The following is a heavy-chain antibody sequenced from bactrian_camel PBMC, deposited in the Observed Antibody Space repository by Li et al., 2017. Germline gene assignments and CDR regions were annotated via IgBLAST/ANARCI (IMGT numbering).Heavy chain of an antibody. CDR2: SYTSGGVT. V-gene: IGHV3S54*01. J-gene: IGHJ4*01. CDR3: CTQRYGGRWYSCNC. D-gene: IGHD6*01. Sequence: HVQLVESGGGSVQAGGSLRLSCTASGHTNSTNCMGWFRQAPEKEREGVAASYTSGGVTYYADSVKGRFTISRNNAKNTVYLQMNSLKSEDTALYYCCTQRYGGRWYSCNCWGQGTQVTVS. CDR1: GHTNSTNC.